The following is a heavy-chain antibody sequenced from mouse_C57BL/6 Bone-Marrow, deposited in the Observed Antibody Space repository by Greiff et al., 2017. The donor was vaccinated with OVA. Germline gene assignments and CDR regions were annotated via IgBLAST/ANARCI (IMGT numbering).Heavy chain of an antibody. Sequence: QQSCKASGYTFTSYWMHWVKQRPGRGLEWIGRIDPNSGGTKYNEKFKSKATLTVDKPSSTAYMQLSSLTSEDSAGDSAVYYCARRVYDYDGGFAYWGQGTLVTVSA. V-gene: IGHV1-72*01. CDR1: GYTFTSYW. CDR2: IDPNSGGT. D-gene: IGHD2-4*01. CDR3: ARRVYDYDGGFAY. J-gene: IGHJ3*01.